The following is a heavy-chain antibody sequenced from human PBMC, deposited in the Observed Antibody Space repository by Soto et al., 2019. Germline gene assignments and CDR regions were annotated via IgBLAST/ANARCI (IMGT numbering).Heavy chain of an antibody. J-gene: IGHJ4*02. D-gene: IGHD3-10*01. CDR1: GGTFSSYA. CDR2: IIPIFGTA. Sequence: ASVKVSCKASGGTFSSYAISWVRQAPGQGLEWMGGIIPIFGTANYAQKFQGRVTITADESTSTAYMELSSLRSEDTAVYYCARDGSGSYHPLDYWGQGTLVTVSS. CDR3: ARDGSGSYHPLDY. V-gene: IGHV1-69*13.